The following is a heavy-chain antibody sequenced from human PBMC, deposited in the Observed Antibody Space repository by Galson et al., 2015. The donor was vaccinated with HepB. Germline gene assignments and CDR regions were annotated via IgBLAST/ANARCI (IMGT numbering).Heavy chain of an antibody. D-gene: IGHD2-2*02. CDR3: AKDRQLLYEAGY. J-gene: IGHJ4*02. CDR2: ISGSGGST. Sequence: SLRLSCAASGFTFSSYAMSWVRQAPGKGLEWASAISGSGGSTYYADSVKGRFTISRDNSKNTLYLQMNSLRAEDTAVYYCAKDRQLLYEAGYWGQGTLVTVSS. CDR1: GFTFSSYA. V-gene: IGHV3-23*01.